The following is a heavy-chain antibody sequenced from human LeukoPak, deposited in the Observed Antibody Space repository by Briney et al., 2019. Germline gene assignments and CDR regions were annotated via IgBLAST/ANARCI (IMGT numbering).Heavy chain of an antibody. CDR1: GFTFSSYS. CDR3: ARDLSTAAGGY. D-gene: IGHD6-13*01. Sequence: GGSLRLSCAASGFTFSSYSMNWVRQAPGKGLEWVSYISSSSSTIYYADSVKGRFTISRDNAKNSLYLQMNSLRAEDTAVYYCARDLSTAAGGYWGQGTLVPVSS. J-gene: IGHJ4*02. CDR2: ISSSSSTI. V-gene: IGHV3-48*01.